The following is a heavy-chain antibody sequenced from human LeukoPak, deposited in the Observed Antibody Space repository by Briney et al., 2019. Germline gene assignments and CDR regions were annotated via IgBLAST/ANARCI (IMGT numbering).Heavy chain of an antibody. Sequence: PGGSLRLSCAASGFTFSSYWMSWVRQAPGKGLEWVANIKQDGSEKYYVDSVKGRFTISRDNAKNSLYLQMNSLRAEDTAVYYCARVGWYSSLLYYSYYYGMDVWGQGTTVTVSS. CDR1: GFTFSSYW. D-gene: IGHD6-19*01. V-gene: IGHV3-7*01. J-gene: IGHJ6*02. CDR2: IKQDGSEK. CDR3: ARVGWYSSLLYYSYYYGMDV.